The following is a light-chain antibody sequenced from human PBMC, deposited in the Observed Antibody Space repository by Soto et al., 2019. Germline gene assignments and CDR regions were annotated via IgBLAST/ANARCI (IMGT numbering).Light chain of an antibody. J-gene: IGLJ1*01. Sequence: QSVLTQPASVSGSPGQSITISCTGASSDVGSFNLVSWYQQHPGQVPKLIIFEASKRPSGVSNRFSGSQSGDTASLTISGLRAEDETDYYCCSYAGSGTYVLGTGTKLTVL. V-gene: IGLV2-23*01. CDR1: SSDVGSFNL. CDR3: CSYAGSGTYV. CDR2: EAS.